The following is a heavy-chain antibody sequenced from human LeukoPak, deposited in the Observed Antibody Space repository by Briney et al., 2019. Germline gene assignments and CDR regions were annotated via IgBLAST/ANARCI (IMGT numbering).Heavy chain of an antibody. D-gene: IGHD3-10*01. V-gene: IGHV4-39*01. CDR3: ARQIGGSGRKEWDY. J-gene: IGHJ4*02. Sequence: PSETLSLTCTVSGGSISSSSYYWGWIRQPPGKGLEWIGSIYYSGSTYYNPSLKSRVTISVDTSKDQSSLKLSSVTAADTAVYYCARQIGGSGRKEWDYWGQGTLVTVSS. CDR2: IYYSGST. CDR1: GGSISSSSYY.